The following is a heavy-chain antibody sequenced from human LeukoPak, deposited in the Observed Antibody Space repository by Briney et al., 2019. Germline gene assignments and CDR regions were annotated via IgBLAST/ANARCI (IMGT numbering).Heavy chain of an antibody. Sequence: HPGRSLRLSCAASGFTFSSYGMRWVRQAPGKGLEWVAVISYDGSNKYYADSVKGRFTISRDNSKNTLYLQMNSLRAEDTAVYYCAKELRHHSRYYYYGMDVWGQGTTVTVSS. CDR3: AKELRHHSRYYYYGMDV. CDR2: ISYDGSNK. J-gene: IGHJ6*02. V-gene: IGHV3-30*18. CDR1: GFTFSSYG. D-gene: IGHD4-17*01.